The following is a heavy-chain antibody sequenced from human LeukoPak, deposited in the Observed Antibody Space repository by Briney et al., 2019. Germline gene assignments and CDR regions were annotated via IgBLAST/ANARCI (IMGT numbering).Heavy chain of an antibody. J-gene: IGHJ4*02. CDR2: ISSDGRYK. CDR3: ASGGGYSYGRIDY. D-gene: IGHD5-18*01. Sequence: GGSLRLSCAASGFGFSSYGIHWVRQAPGKGLEWVAVISSDGRYKHYGDSVKGRFTISRDNSESSLYLKMDSLRPEDTAVYYCASGGGYSYGRIDYWGQGTLVTVSS. V-gene: IGHV3-30*04. CDR1: GFGFSSYG.